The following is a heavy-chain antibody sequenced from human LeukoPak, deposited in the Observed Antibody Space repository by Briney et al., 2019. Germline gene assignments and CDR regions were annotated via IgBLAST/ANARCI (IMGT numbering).Heavy chain of an antibody. CDR1: GGSISSYY. CDR2: IYYSGST. D-gene: IGHD3-16*01. CDR3: ARASWGRNAFDI. Sequence: SETLPLTCTVSGGSISSYYWSWIRQPPGKGLEWIGYIYYSGSTNYNPSLKSRVTISVDTSKNQFSLKLSSVTAADTAVYYCARASWGRNAFDIWGQGTMVTVSS. V-gene: IGHV4-59*01. J-gene: IGHJ3*02.